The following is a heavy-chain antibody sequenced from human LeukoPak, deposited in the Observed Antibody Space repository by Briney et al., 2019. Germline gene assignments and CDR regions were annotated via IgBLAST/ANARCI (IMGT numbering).Heavy chain of an antibody. CDR1: GFTFSGHS. V-gene: IGHV3-48*04. J-gene: IGHJ4*02. CDR2: ISGSSTTI. D-gene: IGHD3-9*01. Sequence: GGSLRLSCAASGFTFSGHSMNWVRQAPGKGLEWVSYISGSSTTIYYADSVKGRFTISRDNAKNSLFLQMSSLRAEDTAVYYCAVQRYYDILTGPYRGDSRTFDYWGQGTLVTVSS. CDR3: AVQRYYDILTGPYRGDSRTFDY.